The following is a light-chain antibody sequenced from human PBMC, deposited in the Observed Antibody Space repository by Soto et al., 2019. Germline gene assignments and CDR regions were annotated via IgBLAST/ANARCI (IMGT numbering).Light chain of an antibody. Sequence: EIVLTQSPATLSLSPGERATLSCRASQSISTYLAWYQQKPGQAPRLLIYDGSIRATGIPARFSGSGSGTDFTLTISSLEPEDFAAYYCQQRSFWLTFGGGTKVEVE. V-gene: IGKV3-11*01. CDR3: QQRSFWLT. CDR1: QSISTY. CDR2: DGS. J-gene: IGKJ4*01.